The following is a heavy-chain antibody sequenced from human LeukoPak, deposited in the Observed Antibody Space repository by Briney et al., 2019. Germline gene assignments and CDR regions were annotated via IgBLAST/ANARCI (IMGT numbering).Heavy chain of an antibody. D-gene: IGHD6-13*01. CDR1: GFTFSSYA. CDR3: AKIGQQPYLYYYYGMDV. J-gene: IGHJ6*02. V-gene: IGHV3-23*01. Sequence: PGGSLRLSRAASGFTFSSYAMSWVRQAPGKGLEWVSAISGSGGSTYYADSVKGRFTISRDNSKNTLYLQMNSLRAEDTAVYYCAKIGQQPYLYYYYGMDVWGQGTTVTVSS. CDR2: ISGSGGST.